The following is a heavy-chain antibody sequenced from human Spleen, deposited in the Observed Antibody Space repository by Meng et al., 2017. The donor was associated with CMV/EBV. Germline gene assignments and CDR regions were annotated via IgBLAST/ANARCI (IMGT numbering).Heavy chain of an antibody. J-gene: IGHJ6*02. CDR1: GFTFDDYA. Sequence: SLKISCAASGFTFDDYAMHWVRQAPGKGLEWVSGISWNSGSIGYADSVKGRFTISRDNAKNSLYLQMNSLRAEDTALYYCAKDLEAVAYYGIDVWGQGTTVTVSS. V-gene: IGHV3-9*01. D-gene: IGHD6-19*01. CDR2: ISWNSGSI. CDR3: AKDLEAVAYYGIDV.